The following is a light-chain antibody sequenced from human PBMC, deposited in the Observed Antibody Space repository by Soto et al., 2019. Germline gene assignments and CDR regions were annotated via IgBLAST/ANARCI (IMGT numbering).Light chain of an antibody. CDR2: RNN. Sequence: QSVLTQAPSASGPPGQRVTISCSGSNSNIGNNNVNWYQMVPGTAPKLLIYRNNQRPSGVPDRFSASKSGTSASLAISGLRSEDEDDYYCAAWNDSRSGVVFGGRTKLTVL. CDR1: NSNIGNNN. J-gene: IGLJ2*01. CDR3: AAWNDSRSGVV. V-gene: IGLV1-44*01.